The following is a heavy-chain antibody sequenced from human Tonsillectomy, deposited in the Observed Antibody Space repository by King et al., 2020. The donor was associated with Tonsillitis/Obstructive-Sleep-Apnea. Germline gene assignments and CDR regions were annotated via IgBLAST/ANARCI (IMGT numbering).Heavy chain of an antibody. CDR2: INCNGGGT. J-gene: IGHJ4*02. Sequence: VQLVESGAEVKKSGASVKVFCKASGYSFSNYYIHWMRQAPGQGLEWRGVINCNGGGTSYAQKFQGRVTMTRDTSTSTVYMDLSSLRSDATAIYYFVRSAPIDNCSYYKDFLDYWGPGTLFTVPP. CDR1: GYSFSNYY. CDR3: VRSAPIDNCSYYKDFLDY. V-gene: IGHV1-46*01. D-gene: IGHD3-22*01.